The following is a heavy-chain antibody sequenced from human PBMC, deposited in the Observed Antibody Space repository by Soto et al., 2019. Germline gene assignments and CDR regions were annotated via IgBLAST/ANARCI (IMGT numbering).Heavy chain of an antibody. V-gene: IGHV3-30-3*01. J-gene: IGHJ5*02. CDR2: ISYDGSNK. CDR1: GFTFSSYA. D-gene: IGHD5-18*01. CDR3: ARGGDTAMVKYNWFDP. Sequence: QVQLVESGGGVVQPGRSLRLSCAASGFTFSSYAMHWVRQAPGKGLEWVAVISYDGSNKYYADSVKGRFTISRDNSKNTLYLQMNSLRAEDTAVYYCARGGDTAMVKYNWFDPWGQGTLVTVSS.